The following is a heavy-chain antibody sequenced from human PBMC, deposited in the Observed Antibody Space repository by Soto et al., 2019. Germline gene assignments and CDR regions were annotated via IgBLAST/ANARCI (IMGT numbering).Heavy chain of an antibody. V-gene: IGHV1-8*01. D-gene: IGHD2-15*01. CDR1: GYTFTSYD. J-gene: IGHJ5*02. Sequence: ASVKVSCKASGYTFTSYDIHWVRQATGQGLEWMGWVNTNTNTTDCAQKFQGRVTLTWNTSISTAYMELSSLKFDDTAVYYCAREVVEVVETTSLWFDPWGLGTLVTVSS. CDR2: VNTNTNTT. CDR3: AREVVEVVETTSLWFDP.